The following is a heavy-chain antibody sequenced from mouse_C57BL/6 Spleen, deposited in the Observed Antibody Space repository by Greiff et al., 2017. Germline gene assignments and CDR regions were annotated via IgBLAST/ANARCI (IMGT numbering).Heavy chain of an antibody. CDR3: AVGGYAMDY. CDR2: IDPSDSYT. J-gene: IGHJ4*01. D-gene: IGHD1-1*01. CDR1: GYTFTSYW. Sequence: QVQLQQPGAELVMPGASVKLSCKASGYTFTSYWMHWVKQRPGQGLAWIGEIDPSDSYTNYNQKFKGKSTLTVDKSSSTAYMQLSSLTSEDSAVYYCAVGGYAMDYWGQGTSVTVSS. V-gene: IGHV1-69*01.